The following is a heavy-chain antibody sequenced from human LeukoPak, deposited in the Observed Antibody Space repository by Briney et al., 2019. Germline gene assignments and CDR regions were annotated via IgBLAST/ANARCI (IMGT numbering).Heavy chain of an antibody. CDR1: GGTFSSYA. CDR3: HMGEDGYNGNYGMDV. D-gene: IGHD5-24*01. J-gene: IGHJ6*02. Sequence: ASVKVSCKASGGTFSSYAISWVRQAPGQGLEWMGRIIAIAGIVNYAQKFQGRVTIIADKSTSTAYMELSSLRSEDTAVYYCHMGEDGYNGNYGMDVWGQGTTVTVSS. CDR2: IIAIAGIV. V-gene: IGHV1-69*04.